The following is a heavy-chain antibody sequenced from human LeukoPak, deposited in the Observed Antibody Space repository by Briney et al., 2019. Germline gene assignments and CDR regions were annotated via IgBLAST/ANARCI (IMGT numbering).Heavy chain of an antibody. V-gene: IGHV3-48*01. CDR3: AREGITMGT. J-gene: IGHJ5*02. CDR2: ISSSSSTI. CDR1: GFTFSSYS. Sequence: PGGSLRLSCAASGFTFSSYSMNWVRQAPGKGLEWVSYISSSSSTIYYADSVKGRFTISRDNAKNSLYLQMNSLRAEDTAVYYCAREGITMGTWGQGTLVTVSS. D-gene: IGHD3-10*01.